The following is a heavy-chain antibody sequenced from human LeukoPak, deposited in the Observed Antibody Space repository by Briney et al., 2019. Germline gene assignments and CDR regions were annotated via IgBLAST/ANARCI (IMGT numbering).Heavy chain of an antibody. CDR3: ARGTPTTRDFDY. V-gene: IGHV3-53*01. CDR2: VYSGGST. J-gene: IGHJ4*02. CDR1: GFSVSSNF. Sequence: GGSLRLSCAASGFSVSSNFMSWVRQAPGKGLEWVSIVYSGGSTYYTDSVKGRFTISRDNSKNTLYLQMNSLRAEDTAVYYCARGTPTTRDFDYWGQGTLVTVSS. D-gene: IGHD4-11*01.